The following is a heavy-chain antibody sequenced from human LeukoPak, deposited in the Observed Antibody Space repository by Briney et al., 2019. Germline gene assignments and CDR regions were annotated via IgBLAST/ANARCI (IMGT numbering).Heavy chain of an antibody. J-gene: IGHJ4*02. D-gene: IGHD4/OR15-4a*01. CDR3: AKGLYYFDY. V-gene: IGHV3-9*01. Sequence: GRSLRFSCAASGFTFDEYAMHWVRQAPGKGLEWVSGISYGSDTIGYVDSVKGRFTISRDNAKNSLYLQMNSLRAEDTAVYYCAKGLYYFDYWGQGTLVTVSS. CDR1: GFTFDEYA. CDR2: ISYGSDTI.